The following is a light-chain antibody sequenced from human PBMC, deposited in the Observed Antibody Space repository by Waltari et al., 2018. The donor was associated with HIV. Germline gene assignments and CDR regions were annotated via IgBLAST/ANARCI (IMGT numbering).Light chain of an antibody. CDR1: KLPRIY. CDR2: QAT. V-gene: IGLV3-25*03. J-gene: IGLJ2*01. Sequence: SYELTQRPSVSVPPGQTAKIMCSGDKLPRIYVYWYQQNAGQAPVMIIFQATKRPSDIPPRFSASSAGTTATLTTSGVQAEDEADYFCQSAHSSDVILGGRTKLTVL. CDR3: QSAHSSDVI.